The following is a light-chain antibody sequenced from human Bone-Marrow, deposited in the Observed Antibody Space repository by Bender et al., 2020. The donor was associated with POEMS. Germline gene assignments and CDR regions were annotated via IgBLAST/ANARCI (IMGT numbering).Light chain of an antibody. Sequence: QSVLTQPPSASGTPGQRVTISCSGGSSNIGAHAVNWYQHLPGTAPKLLIYSSHRRPSEVPDRFFGSKSGTSASLAISGLQSEDEAIYYCASWDDSLSSVAFGGGTKLTVL. V-gene: IGLV1-44*01. CDR1: SSNIGAHA. CDR3: ASWDDSLSSVA. J-gene: IGLJ2*01. CDR2: SSH.